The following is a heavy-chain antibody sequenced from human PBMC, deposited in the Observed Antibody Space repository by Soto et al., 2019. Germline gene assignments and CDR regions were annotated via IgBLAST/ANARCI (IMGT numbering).Heavy chain of an antibody. CDR1: GFTFSSYA. D-gene: IGHD3-22*01. V-gene: IGHV3-23*01. Sequence: GGSLRLSCAASGFTFSSYAMSWVRQAPGKGLEWVSAISGSGGSTYYADSVKGRFTISRDNSKNTLYLQMNSLRAEDTAVYYCAKDGTYYYDSSGYELHDAFDIWGQGTMVTVSS. CDR2: ISGSGGST. CDR3: AKDGTYYYDSSGYELHDAFDI. J-gene: IGHJ3*02.